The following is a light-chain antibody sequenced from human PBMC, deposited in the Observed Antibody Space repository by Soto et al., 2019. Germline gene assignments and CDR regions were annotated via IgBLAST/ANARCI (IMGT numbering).Light chain of an antibody. CDR1: QSVSGTY. V-gene: IGKV3-20*01. Sequence: EIVLTQSPGPLSLSPGERATLSCRASQSVSGTYLAWYQQRPGQAPKVLIYGASSRAAGIPDRFSGSGSGTDFTLTISRLEPEDFAVYYCQQYGASPFNFGPGTKVDIK. CDR2: GAS. CDR3: QQYGASPFN. J-gene: IGKJ3*01.